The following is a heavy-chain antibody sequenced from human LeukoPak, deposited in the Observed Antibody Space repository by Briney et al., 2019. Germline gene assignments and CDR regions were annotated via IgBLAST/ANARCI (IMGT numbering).Heavy chain of an antibody. CDR3: VKVYPTVTTSSVLGS. Sequence: GGSLTLSCAASGFIFSNYAIHWVRQAPGKGLEWVAAASYDGNLQHYADAVKGRFTVSRDNSKNTVFLQINSLRTEDSAVYWCVKVYPTVTTSSVLGSWGQGTLVTVSS. CDR1: GFIFSNYA. D-gene: IGHD4-17*01. V-gene: IGHV3-30*18. J-gene: IGHJ4*02. CDR2: ASYDGNLQ.